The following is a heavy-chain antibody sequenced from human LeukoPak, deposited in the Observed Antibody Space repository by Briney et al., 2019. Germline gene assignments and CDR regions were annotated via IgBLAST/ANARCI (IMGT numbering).Heavy chain of an antibody. V-gene: IGHV1-18*04. CDR2: ISAYNGNT. CDR3: ARDPGIAAAGTWSY. Sequence: ASVKVSCKASGYTFTSYGISWVRQAPGQGLERMGWISAYNGNTNYAQKLQGRVTMTTDTSTSTAYMGLRSLRSDDTAVYYCARDPGIAAAGTWSYWGQGTLVTVSS. D-gene: IGHD6-13*01. J-gene: IGHJ4*02. CDR1: GYTFTSYG.